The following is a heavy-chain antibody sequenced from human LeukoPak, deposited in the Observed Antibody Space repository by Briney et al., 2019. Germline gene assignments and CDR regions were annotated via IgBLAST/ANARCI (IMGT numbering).Heavy chain of an antibody. CDR2: IYTSGST. D-gene: IGHD6-13*01. CDR3: ARTYSSSWYGNWFDP. Sequence: SETLSLTCTVSGGSISSYYWSWIRQPAGTGLEWIGRIYTSGSTNYNPSLKSRVTMSVDTSKNQFSLKLSSVTAADTAVYYCARTYSSSWYGNWFDPWGQGTLVTVSS. CDR1: GGSISSYY. J-gene: IGHJ5*02. V-gene: IGHV4-4*07.